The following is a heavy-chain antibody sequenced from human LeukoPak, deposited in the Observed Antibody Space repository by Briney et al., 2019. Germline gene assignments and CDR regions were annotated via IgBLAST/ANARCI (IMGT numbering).Heavy chain of an antibody. V-gene: IGHV6-1*01. Sequence: SQTLSLTCAISGDSIFTNNVGWNWISHSPWRGLEWLGRTYYRSKWSFDYAVSVKSRITINADTSKNQFSLQLSSVTPEDTAVYYCARGKYTSFDNWGQGTLVTVSS. CDR1: GDSIFTNNVG. J-gene: IGHJ4*02. D-gene: IGHD6-6*01. CDR2: TYYRSKWSF. CDR3: ARGKYTSFDN.